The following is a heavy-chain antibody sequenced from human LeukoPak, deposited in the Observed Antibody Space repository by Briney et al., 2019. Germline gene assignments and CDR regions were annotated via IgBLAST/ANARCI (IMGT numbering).Heavy chain of an antibody. Sequence: PGRSLRLSCAASGFTFSSYAMHWVRQAPGKGLEWVAVISYDGSNKYYADSVKGRFTISRDNSKNTLYLQMNSLRADDTAVYYCASLSNPDAFDIWGQGTMVTVSS. CDR2: ISYDGSNK. J-gene: IGHJ3*02. D-gene: IGHD2/OR15-2a*01. CDR1: GFTFSSYA. V-gene: IGHV3-30-3*01. CDR3: ASLSNPDAFDI.